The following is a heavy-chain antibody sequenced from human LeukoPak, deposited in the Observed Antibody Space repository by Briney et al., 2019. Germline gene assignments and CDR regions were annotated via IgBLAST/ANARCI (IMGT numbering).Heavy chain of an antibody. CDR3: AKQPGPASPYYFDY. D-gene: IGHD1-14*01. CDR2: ISYDGSNK. V-gene: IGHV3-30*04. J-gene: IGHJ4*02. Sequence: PGGSLRLSCAASGFTFSSYAMHWVRQAPGKGLEWVAVISYDGSNKYYADSVKGRFTISRDNSKNTLYLQMNSLRAEDTAVYYCAKQPGPASPYYFDYWGQGTLVTVSS. CDR1: GFTFSSYA.